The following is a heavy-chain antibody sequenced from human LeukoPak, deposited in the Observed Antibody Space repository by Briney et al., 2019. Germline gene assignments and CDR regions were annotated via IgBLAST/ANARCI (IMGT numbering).Heavy chain of an antibody. Sequence: ASVKVSCKASGYTFTGYYMHWVRQAPGQGLEWMGWINPNSGGTNYAQKFQGRVTMTRDTSISTAYMELSRLRSDDTAVYYCARGRGYYYDSSGYYTPQYYYGMDVWGQGTTVTVSS. CDR2: INPNSGGT. CDR1: GYTFTGYY. V-gene: IGHV1-2*02. CDR3: ARGRGYYYDSSGYYTPQYYYGMDV. J-gene: IGHJ6*02. D-gene: IGHD3-22*01.